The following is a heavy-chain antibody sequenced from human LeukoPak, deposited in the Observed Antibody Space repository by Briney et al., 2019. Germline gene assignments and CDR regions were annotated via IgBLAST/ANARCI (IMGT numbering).Heavy chain of an antibody. CDR3: AKEEGYYDSSGYLLEASRDY. Sequence: PGGSLRLSCAASGFTFRSYGMSWVRQAPGKGLEWVSVISGSGGSTYYADSVKGRFTISRDNSKNTLYLQMNSLRAEDTAIYYCAKEEGYYDSSGYLLEASRDYWGQGTLVTVSS. J-gene: IGHJ4*02. D-gene: IGHD3-22*01. V-gene: IGHV3-23*01. CDR2: ISGSGGST. CDR1: GFTFRSYG.